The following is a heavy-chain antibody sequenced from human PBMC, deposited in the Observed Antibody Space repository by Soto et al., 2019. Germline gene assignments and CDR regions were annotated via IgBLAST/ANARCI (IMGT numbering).Heavy chain of an antibody. Sequence: QVQLQQWGAGLLKPSETLSLTCAVYGGSFSGYYWSWIRQPPGKGLEWIGEINHSGSTNYNPSLKSRVTLSVDTSKNQFSLKLSSVTAADTAVYYCARDAYYYYGMDVWGQGTTVTVSS. V-gene: IGHV4-34*01. CDR2: INHSGST. J-gene: IGHJ6*02. CDR1: GGSFSGYY. CDR3: ARDAYYYYGMDV.